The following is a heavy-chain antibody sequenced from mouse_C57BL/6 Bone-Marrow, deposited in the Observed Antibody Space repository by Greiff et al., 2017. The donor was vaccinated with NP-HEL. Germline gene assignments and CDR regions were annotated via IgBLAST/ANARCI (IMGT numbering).Heavy chain of an antibody. J-gene: IGHJ2*01. Sequence: VQLQQSGPGLVKPSQSLSLTCSVTGYSITSGYYWNWIRQFPGNKLEWMGYISYDGSNNYNPSLKNRISITRDTSKNQFFLKLNSVTTEDTATYYCASLGYYFDYWGQGTTLTVSS. V-gene: IGHV3-6*01. CDR1: GYSITSGYY. D-gene: IGHD1-2*01. CDR2: ISYDGSN. CDR3: ASLGYYFDY.